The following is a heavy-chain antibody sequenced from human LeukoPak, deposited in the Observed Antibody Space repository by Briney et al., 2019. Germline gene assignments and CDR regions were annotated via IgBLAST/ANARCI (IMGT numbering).Heavy chain of an antibody. CDR3: ARDGDSYGYGIDY. Sequence: GGSLRPSCSASGFTFSIYEMNWVRQAPGKGLEWVSYISSSGSTIYYADSVKGRLTISRDNAKNSLYLQMNSLRGEDTAIYYCARDGDSYGYGIDYWGQGTLVTVSP. CDR1: GFTFSIYE. D-gene: IGHD5-18*01. V-gene: IGHV3-48*03. CDR2: ISSSGSTI. J-gene: IGHJ4*02.